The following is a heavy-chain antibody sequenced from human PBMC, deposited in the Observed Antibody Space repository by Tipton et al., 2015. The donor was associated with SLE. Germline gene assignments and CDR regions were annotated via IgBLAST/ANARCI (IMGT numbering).Heavy chain of an antibody. CDR2: LYAGGST. CDR3: ARESSGVADY. CDR1: GVSISTSRYY. D-gene: IGHD3-3*01. Sequence: TLSLTCSVSGVSISTSRYYWGWIRQSPGQGLEWVGSLYAGGSTYFHPSLKSRASISADASKNHFSLNLRSVTAADTAVYYCARESSGVADYWGQGTLVTVSS. V-gene: IGHV4-39*02. J-gene: IGHJ4*02.